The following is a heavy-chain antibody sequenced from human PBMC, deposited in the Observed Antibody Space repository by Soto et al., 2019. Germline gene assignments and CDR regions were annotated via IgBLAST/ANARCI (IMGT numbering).Heavy chain of an antibody. CDR3: ARSRRVAATVDY. D-gene: IGHD2-15*01. CDR1: VNSFTRYW. J-gene: IGHJ4*02. V-gene: IGHV5-51*01. CDR2: IYPGDSDT. Sequence: GESLKISCKGSVNSFTRYWIGWVRQMPGKGLEWMGIIYPGDSDTRYSPSFQGQVTISAENSISTDYLQWSSLKASDTAMYYCARSRRVAATVDYWGQGTLVTVSS.